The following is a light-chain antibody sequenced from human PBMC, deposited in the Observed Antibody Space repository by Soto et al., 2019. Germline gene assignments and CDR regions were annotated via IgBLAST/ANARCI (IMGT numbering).Light chain of an antibody. CDR1: QSISSY. J-gene: IGKJ1*01. Sequence: DIQMTQSPSSLSASVGDRVTITCRASQSISSYLNWYQQKPGKAPKVLIYAASSLQSGVQSRFSGSGSETDFTLTISSLQPEDFATYNCRQRYDTTWKFGKGTKVPIK. CDR3: RQRYDTTWK. V-gene: IGKV1-39*01. CDR2: AAS.